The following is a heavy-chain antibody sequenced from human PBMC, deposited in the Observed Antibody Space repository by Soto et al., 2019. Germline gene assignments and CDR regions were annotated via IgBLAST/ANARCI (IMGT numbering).Heavy chain of an antibody. J-gene: IGHJ3*02. V-gene: IGHV5-51*01. D-gene: IGHD2-2*01. Sequence: GESLKISCNGSGYSFTSYWIGWVRQMPGKGLEWMGIIYPGDSDTRYSPSFQGQVTISADKSISTAYLQWSSLKASDTAMYYCARRGPDIVVVPAANDAFDIWGQGTMVTVSS. CDR3: ARRGPDIVVVPAANDAFDI. CDR2: IYPGDSDT. CDR1: GYSFTSYW.